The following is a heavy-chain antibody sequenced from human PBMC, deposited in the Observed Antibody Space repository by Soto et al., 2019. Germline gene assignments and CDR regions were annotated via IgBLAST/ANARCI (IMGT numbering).Heavy chain of an antibody. D-gene: IGHD2-2*01. J-gene: IGHJ4*02. CDR1: GFTFSTYA. Sequence: EVQLLESGGGLVQPGGSLRLSCTASGFTFSTYAMSWVRQAPGKGLEWVSTISDSGSTYYADSVKGRFTISRDNSKNTLYLEMNSLRAEDTAVYYCAKDKGGRCCSRTSCLYSFDYWGQGTLVTVSS. CDR2: ISDSGST. V-gene: IGHV3-23*01. CDR3: AKDKGGRCCSRTSCLYSFDY.